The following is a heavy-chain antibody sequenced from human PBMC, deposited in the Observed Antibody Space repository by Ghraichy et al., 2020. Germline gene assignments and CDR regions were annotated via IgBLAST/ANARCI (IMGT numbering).Heavy chain of an antibody. Sequence: GGSLRLSCAASGFTVSSNYMSWVRQAPGKGLEWVSVIYSGGSTYYADSVKGRFTISRDNSKNTLYLQMNSLRAGDTAVYYCARDDQTGVDHLDYWGQGTLVTVSS. D-gene: IGHD1-14*01. CDR3: ARDDQTGVDHLDY. V-gene: IGHV3-66*01. CDR2: IYSGGST. CDR1: GFTVSSNY. J-gene: IGHJ4*02.